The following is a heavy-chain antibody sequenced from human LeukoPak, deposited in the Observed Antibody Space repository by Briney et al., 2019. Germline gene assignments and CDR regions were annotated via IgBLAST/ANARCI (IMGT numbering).Heavy chain of an antibody. CDR3: ARFHSGPSGWYVLWYFDL. CDR1: GGSVSSYY. V-gene: IGHV4-4*09. D-gene: IGHD6-19*01. J-gene: IGHJ2*01. CDR2: IYNSENT. Sequence: SETLSLTCTVSGGSVSSYYWSWIRQLPGKGLEWIGYIYNSENTKYNSSLMSRVTMSLDTSKNQVFLKLSSVTAADTAVYYCARFHSGPSGWYVLWYFDLWGRGTLVTVSS.